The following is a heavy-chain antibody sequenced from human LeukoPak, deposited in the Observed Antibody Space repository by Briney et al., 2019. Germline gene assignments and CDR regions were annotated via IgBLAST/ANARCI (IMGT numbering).Heavy chain of an antibody. D-gene: IGHD3-10*01. CDR2: IYYSGST. Sequence: SETLSLTCTVSGGSISSYYWSWIRQPPGKGLEWIGYIYYSGSTNYNPSLKSRVTISVDTSKNQFSLKLSSVTAADTAVYYCARDSGSDAFDIWGQGTMVTVSS. CDR1: GGSISSYY. CDR3: ARDSGSDAFDI. V-gene: IGHV4-59*01. J-gene: IGHJ3*02.